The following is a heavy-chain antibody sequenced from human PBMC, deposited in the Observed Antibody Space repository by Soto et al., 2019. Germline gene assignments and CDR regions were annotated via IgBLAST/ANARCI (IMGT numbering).Heavy chain of an antibody. CDR2: IWSDGSKK. J-gene: IGHJ4*02. CDR3: ARDPYCSTTSCSYYFDY. V-gene: IGHV3-33*01. CDR1: GFTFSSYG. D-gene: IGHD2-2*01. Sequence: TGGSLRLSCAASGFTFSSYGMHWVRQAPGKGLEWVAVIWSDGSKKNYADSVKGRFTISRDNSKNTLYVQMNTLRAEDTAVYYCARDPYCSTTSCSYYFDYWGQGTLVTAPQ.